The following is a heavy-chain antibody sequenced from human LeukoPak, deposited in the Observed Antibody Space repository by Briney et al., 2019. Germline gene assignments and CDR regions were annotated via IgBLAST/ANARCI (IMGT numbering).Heavy chain of an antibody. CDR3: ARPHCSSTSCYGYGMDV. Sequence: GGSLRLSCAASGFTFSSYEMNWVRQAPGKGLEWASYISSSGSTIYYADSVKGRFTISRDNAKNSLYLQMNSLRAEDTAVYYCARPHCSSTSCYGYGMDVWGQGTTVTVSS. CDR2: ISSSGSTI. CDR1: GFTFSSYE. D-gene: IGHD2-2*01. V-gene: IGHV3-48*03. J-gene: IGHJ6*02.